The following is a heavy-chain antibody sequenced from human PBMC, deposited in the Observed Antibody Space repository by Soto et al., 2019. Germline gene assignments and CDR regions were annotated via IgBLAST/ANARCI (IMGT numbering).Heavy chain of an antibody. CDR1: VFTFSSYA. J-gene: IGHJ5*02. Sequence: PGGSLRLSFAASVFTFSSYAMAWVRQAPGKGPEWFSAISGSAGSTYYADSVKGRFTISRDNSKNTLYLPMNSLRAEDTAVYYCAKHRGYYGSGTNNLFAPWGQGTLVTVS. V-gene: IGHV3-23*01. CDR3: AKHRGYYGSGTNNLFAP. CDR2: ISGSAGST. D-gene: IGHD3-10*01.